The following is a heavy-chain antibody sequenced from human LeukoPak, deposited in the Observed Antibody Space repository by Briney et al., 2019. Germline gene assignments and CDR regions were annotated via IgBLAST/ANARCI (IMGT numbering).Heavy chain of an antibody. D-gene: IGHD2-15*01. J-gene: IGHJ4*02. CDR2: VNESGGT. V-gene: IGHV4-34*01. CDR3: AGTNQYQRYKMGGGSRYYFDY. CDR1: IDSFSNYH. Sequence: SETLSLTCAVYIDSFSNYHWNWIRQTPAKGMEWIGEVNESGGTNISPSLRSRVTISVDTSKNQFSLKLSSVTAADTAVYYCAGTNQYQRYKMGGGSRYYFDYWGQGTLVTVSS.